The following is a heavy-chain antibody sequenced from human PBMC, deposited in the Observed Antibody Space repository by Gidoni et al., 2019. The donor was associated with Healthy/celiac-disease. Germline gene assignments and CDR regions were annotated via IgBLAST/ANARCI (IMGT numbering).Heavy chain of an antibody. CDR3: ARSLSSGWLDLVFDY. CDR1: GRTFSSYP. D-gene: IGHD6-19*01. CDR2: IIPIFGTA. V-gene: IGHV1-69*01. Sequence: QAQLVQSGAEVKQPGSSVKVSCEASGRTFSSYPISWVRQAPGQGLEWLGGIIPIFGTANYAQKFQGRVTITADESTSTAYMELSSLRSEDTAVYYCARSLSSGWLDLVFDYWGQGTLVTVSS. J-gene: IGHJ4*02.